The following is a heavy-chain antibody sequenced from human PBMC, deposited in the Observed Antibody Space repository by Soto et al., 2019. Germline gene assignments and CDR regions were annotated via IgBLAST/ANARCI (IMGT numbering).Heavy chain of an antibody. CDR3: AKDRTYCSGGSCYPPTVDF. V-gene: IGHV3-23*01. Sequence: GGSLRLSCAASGFTFSSYAMSWVRQAPGKGLEWVSAISGSGGSTYYADSVKGRFTISRDNSKNTLYLQMNSLRAEDTAVYYCAKDRTYCSGGSCYPPTVDFWGQGTLVTVSS. CDR2: ISGSGGST. D-gene: IGHD2-15*01. J-gene: IGHJ4*02. CDR1: GFTFSSYA.